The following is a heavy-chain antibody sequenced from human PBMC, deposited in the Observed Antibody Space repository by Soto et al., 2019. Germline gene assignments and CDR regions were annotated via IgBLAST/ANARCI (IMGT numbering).Heavy chain of an antibody. J-gene: IGHJ3*02. Sequence: QVQLVQSGAEVKKPGASVKVSCKASGYTFTGYYLHWVRQAPGQGLEWMGWINTNSGFTKYAQKFQDWVTMTRDTAISTAYMERSRLKSDDTAVYYCARAHQLGLPEFLACDIWGQGTMVTVSS. CDR3: ARAHQLGLPEFLACDI. CDR1: GYTFTGYY. CDR2: INTNSGFT. V-gene: IGHV1-2*04. D-gene: IGHD1-7*01.